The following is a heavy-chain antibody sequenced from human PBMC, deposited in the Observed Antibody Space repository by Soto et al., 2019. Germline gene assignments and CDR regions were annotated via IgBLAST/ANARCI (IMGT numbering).Heavy chain of an antibody. CDR3: ARVLGRDSSGYYYLAFDI. V-gene: IGHV1-46*01. CDR2: INPSGGST. D-gene: IGHD3-22*01. CDR1: GYTFTSYG. Sequence: ASVKVSCKASGYTFTSYGLSWVRQAPGQGLEWMGIINPSGGSTSYAQKFQGRLTMTRDTSTSTVYMELSSLRSEDTAVYYCARVLGRDSSGYYYLAFDIWGQGTMVTVSS. J-gene: IGHJ3*02.